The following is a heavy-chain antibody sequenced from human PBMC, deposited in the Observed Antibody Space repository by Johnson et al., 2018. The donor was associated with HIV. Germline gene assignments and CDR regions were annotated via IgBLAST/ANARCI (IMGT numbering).Heavy chain of an antibody. CDR3: ARASQGAYDM. V-gene: IGHV3-33*01. Sequence: QVQLVESGGGVVQPGRSLRLSCTASGFTFSSYGIHWVRQAPGKGLEWVALIWYDGSNKYYADSVKGRFTISRDNSKNTLYLQMNSLRADDTAIYYCARASQGAYDMWGQGTMVTVSS. J-gene: IGHJ3*02. CDR2: IWYDGSNK. CDR1: GFTFSSYG.